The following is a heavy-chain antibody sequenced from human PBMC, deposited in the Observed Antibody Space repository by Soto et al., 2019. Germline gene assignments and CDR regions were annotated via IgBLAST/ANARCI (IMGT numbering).Heavy chain of an antibody. Sequence: RASVKVSCKASGGTFSSYAISWVRQAPGQGLEWMGGIIPIFGTANYAQKFQGRVTITADESTSTAYMELSSLGSEDTAVYYCASHSTYYYDSSGPYFDYWGQGTLVTVSS. CDR3: ASHSTYYYDSSGPYFDY. CDR2: IIPIFGTA. V-gene: IGHV1-69*13. CDR1: GGTFSSYA. J-gene: IGHJ4*02. D-gene: IGHD3-22*01.